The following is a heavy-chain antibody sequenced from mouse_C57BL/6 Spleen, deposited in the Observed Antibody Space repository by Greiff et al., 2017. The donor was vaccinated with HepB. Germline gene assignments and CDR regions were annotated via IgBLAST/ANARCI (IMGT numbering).Heavy chain of an antibody. CDR1: GYAFSSYW. Sequence: VQLKESGAELVKPGASVKISCKASGYAFSSYWMNWVKQRPGKGLEWIGQIYPGDGDTNYNGKFKGKATLTADKSSCTAYMQLSSLTSEDSAVYFCARRNEEGYFDYWGQGTTLTVSS. V-gene: IGHV1-80*01. CDR2: IYPGDGDT. CDR3: ARRNEEGYFDY. J-gene: IGHJ2*01.